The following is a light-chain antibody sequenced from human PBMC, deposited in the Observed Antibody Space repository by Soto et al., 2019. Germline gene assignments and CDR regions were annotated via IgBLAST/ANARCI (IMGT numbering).Light chain of an antibody. CDR3: QSYDSSLSAIHV. J-gene: IGLJ1*01. CDR2: GDS. CDR1: SSNIGAGYD. V-gene: IGLV1-40*01. Sequence: QSVLTQPPSVSGAPGQRVTISCTGSSSNIGAGYDVHWYQQLPGTAPKLLIYGDSNRPSGVPDRFSGSKSGTSASLAITGLQAEDEADYYCQSYDSSLSAIHVFGTGSEVTVL.